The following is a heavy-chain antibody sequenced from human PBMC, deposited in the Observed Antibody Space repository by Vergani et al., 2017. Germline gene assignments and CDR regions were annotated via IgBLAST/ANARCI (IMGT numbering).Heavy chain of an antibody. CDR2: ISGSGGNT. CDR3: AKGVYCSSTSCYEGRGYYYGMGV. J-gene: IGHJ6*02. V-gene: IGHV3-23*01. D-gene: IGHD2-2*01. Sequence: EVQLLESGGGLVQPGGSLRISCADYGFTFSSYAMSWVRQVPGKGLEWVSGISGSGGNTYYANSVKGRFTISRDNSKNTLYLQMNSLRADDTAVYYCAKGVYCSSTSCYEGRGYYYGMGVWGQGTTVTFSS. CDR1: GFTFSSYA.